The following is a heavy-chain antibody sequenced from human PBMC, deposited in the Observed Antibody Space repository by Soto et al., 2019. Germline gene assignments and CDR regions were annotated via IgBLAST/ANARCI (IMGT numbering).Heavy chain of an antibody. D-gene: IGHD5-18*01. V-gene: IGHV4-61*01. CDR3: ARERIQSPDCDDNPCFFSEGKWFDP. Sequence: SETLSLTCTVSGGSVSSGSYYWSWIRQPPGKGLEWIGYIYHSGSTNYYPSLKSRVTISVDTSKNQFSLKLSSVTAADTAVYYCARERIQSPDCDDNPCFFSEGKWFDPWGQGTLVTVSS. J-gene: IGHJ5*02. CDR1: GGSVSSGSYY. CDR2: IYHSGST.